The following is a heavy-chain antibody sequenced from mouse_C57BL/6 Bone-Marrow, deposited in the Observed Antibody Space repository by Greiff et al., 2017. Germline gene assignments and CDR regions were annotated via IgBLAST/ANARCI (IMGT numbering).Heavy chain of an antibody. D-gene: IGHD1-1*01. CDR1: GFTFSSYA. J-gene: IGHJ2*01. V-gene: IGHV5-4*01. CDR2: ISDGGSYT. Sequence: EVKLMESGGGLVKPGGSLKLSCAASGFTFSSYAMSWVRQTPEKRLEWVATISDGGSYTYYPDNVKGRFTISRDTAKNNLYLQMSHLKSEDTAMYYCARERQYYGYFNYWGQGTTLTVSS. CDR3: ARERQYYGYFNY.